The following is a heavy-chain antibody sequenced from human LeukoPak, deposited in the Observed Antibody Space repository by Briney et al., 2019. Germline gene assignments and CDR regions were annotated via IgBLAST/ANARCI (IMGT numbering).Heavy chain of an antibody. CDR2: IFGIGGST. V-gene: IGHV3-23*01. D-gene: IGHD6-19*01. CDR1: GGTCISYG. Sequence: PGRFLRLSCAASGGTCISYGRYWVLQAPGKELEWVSGIFGIGGSTHYADSVKGRFTISRDNSKNMVYLQMNGLRAEDTAVYYCAKTTTGYSSGRFPGWPVDYWGQGTLVTVSS. J-gene: IGHJ4*02. CDR3: AKTTTGYSSGRFPGWPVDY.